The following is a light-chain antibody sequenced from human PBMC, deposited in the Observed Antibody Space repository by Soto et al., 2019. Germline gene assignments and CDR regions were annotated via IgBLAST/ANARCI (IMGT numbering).Light chain of an antibody. Sequence: QSALTQPASVSGSPGQSITISCTGTSSDVGGYKSVSWYQQHPGKAPKLMIYEVTKRPSGVPDRFSGSKSGSTASLTVSGLQADDEAEYYCASYAGTKLFVFGSGTQLTVL. J-gene: IGLJ7*01. V-gene: IGLV2-8*01. CDR3: ASYAGTKLFV. CDR2: EVT. CDR1: SSDVGGYKS.